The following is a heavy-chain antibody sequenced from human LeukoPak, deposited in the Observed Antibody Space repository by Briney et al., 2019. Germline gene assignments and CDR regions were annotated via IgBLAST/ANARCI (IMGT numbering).Heavy chain of an antibody. CDR3: ARQMTTVTSPDY. CDR1: GGTFSSYA. J-gene: IGHJ4*02. CDR2: IIPIFGTA. Sequence: SVKVSCKASGGTFSSYAISWVRQAPGQGLEWMGGIIPIFGTANYAQKFQGRVTMTRDTSTSTVYMELSSLRSEDTAVYYCARQMTTVTSPDYWGQGTLVTVSS. D-gene: IGHD4-17*01. V-gene: IGHV1-69*05.